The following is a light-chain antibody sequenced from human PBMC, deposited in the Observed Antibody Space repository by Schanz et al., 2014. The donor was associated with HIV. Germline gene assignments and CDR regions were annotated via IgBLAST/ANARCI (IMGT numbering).Light chain of an antibody. CDR3: SSFAGSNNVL. CDR1: SSDVGSYNL. CDR2: EVS. V-gene: IGLV2-8*01. Sequence: QSVLTQPASVSGSPGQSITISCTGTSSDVGSYNLVSWYQQHPGKAPKLMIYEVSKRPSGVPDRFSGSKSGNAASLTVSGLQADDEADYYCSSFAGSNNVLFGGGTKLTVL. J-gene: IGLJ2*01.